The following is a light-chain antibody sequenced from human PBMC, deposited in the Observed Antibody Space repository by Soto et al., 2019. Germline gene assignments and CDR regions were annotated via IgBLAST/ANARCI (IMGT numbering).Light chain of an antibody. CDR1: HHISTF. V-gene: IGKV1-39*01. CDR3: QQSFSTLYT. J-gene: IGKJ2*01. Sequence: DIQMTQSPSSLSAFVGDGVTITCRASHHISTFLHWYQQKPGEAPRFIIYATSNLQHGVPSRFSGSGSGTDFTLTISSLQPEDFATYYCQQSFSTLYTVGQGTKLEMK. CDR2: ATS.